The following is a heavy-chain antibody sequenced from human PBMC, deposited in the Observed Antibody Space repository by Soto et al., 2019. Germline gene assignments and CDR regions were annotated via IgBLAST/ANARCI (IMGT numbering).Heavy chain of an antibody. V-gene: IGHV3-15*01. CDR1: GFTFSNAW. Sequence: KPGGSLRLSCAASGFTFSNAWMSWVRQAPGKGLEWVGRIKSKTDGGTTDYAAPVKGRFTISRDDSKNTLYLQMNSLKTEDTAVYYCTTDLWDDSSGYPFDYWGQGTLVTVSS. CDR2: IKSKTDGGTT. D-gene: IGHD3-22*01. CDR3: TTDLWDDSSGYPFDY. J-gene: IGHJ4*02.